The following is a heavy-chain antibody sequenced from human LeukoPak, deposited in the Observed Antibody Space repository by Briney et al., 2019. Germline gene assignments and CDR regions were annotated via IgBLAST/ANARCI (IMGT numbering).Heavy chain of an antibody. CDR3: AKIFGSGKSYYYYYMDV. V-gene: IGHV3-23*01. CDR2: ISGSGGST. J-gene: IGHJ6*03. Sequence: PGGSLRLSCAASGFTFSSYAMSWVRQAPGKGLEWVSAISGSGGSTYYADCVKGRFTISRDNSKNTLYLQMNSLRAEDTAVYYCAKIFGSGKSYYYYYMDVCGKGTTVTVSS. D-gene: IGHD3-10*01. CDR1: GFTFSSYA.